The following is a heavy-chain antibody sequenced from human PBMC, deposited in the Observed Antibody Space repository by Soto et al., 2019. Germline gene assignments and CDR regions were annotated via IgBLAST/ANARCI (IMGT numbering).Heavy chain of an antibody. CDR3: GVVGTYSSSLGWFDP. CDR1: GFTVSSKY. Sequence: PGGSLTLSCAASGFTVSSKYMNWVRQAPGKGLEWVSPISSSSYTYYADSVKGRFTISRDNAKNSLYLQMNSLRAEDTAVYYCGVVGTYSSSLGWFDPWGQGTLVTVSS. D-gene: IGHD6-6*01. CDR2: ISSSSYT. J-gene: IGHJ5*02. V-gene: IGHV3-21*01.